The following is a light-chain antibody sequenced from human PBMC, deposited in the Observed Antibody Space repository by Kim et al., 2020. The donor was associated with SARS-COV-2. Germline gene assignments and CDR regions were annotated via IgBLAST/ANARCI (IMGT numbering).Light chain of an antibody. CDR1: QDIRSD. J-gene: IGKJ1*01. CDR2: AAS. Sequence: ASLGDRVTITCQTSQDIRSDLAWFQQKPGKAPKRLIYAASSLQSGVPSRFSGSESGSQFTLTISSLQPEDFATYFCLQHNVYPWTFGQGTKVDIK. V-gene: IGKV1-17*01. CDR3: LQHNVYPWT.